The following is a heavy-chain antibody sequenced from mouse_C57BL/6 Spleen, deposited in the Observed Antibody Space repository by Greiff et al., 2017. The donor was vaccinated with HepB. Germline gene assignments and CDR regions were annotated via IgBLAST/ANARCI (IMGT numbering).Heavy chain of an antibody. J-gene: IGHJ3*01. Sequence: EVKLMESGPELVKPGASVKIPCKASGYTFTDYNMDWVKQSHGKSLEWIGDINPNNGGTNYNQKFKGKATLTVDKSSSTAYMELRSLTSEDTAVYYCARAHYYGSRGGFAYWGQGTLVTVSA. CDR1: GYTFTDYN. CDR2: INPNNGGT. D-gene: IGHD1-1*01. V-gene: IGHV1-18*01. CDR3: ARAHYYGSRGGFAY.